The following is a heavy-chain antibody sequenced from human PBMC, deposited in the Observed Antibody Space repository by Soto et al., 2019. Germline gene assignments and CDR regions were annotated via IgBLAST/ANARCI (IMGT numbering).Heavy chain of an antibody. Sequence: QVQLVESGGGVVQPGRSLRLSCAVSGFTVSTFGMHWVRQAPGKGLEWVAVISRDGNTKFYADSVKGRFTISRDNSRNTLFLEMNSLRGDDMAVYYCTGGVASGYWGQGTLVTVSS. CDR2: ISRDGNTK. J-gene: IGHJ4*02. D-gene: IGHD2-8*02. CDR3: TGGVASGY. CDR1: GFTVSTFG. V-gene: IGHV3-30*03.